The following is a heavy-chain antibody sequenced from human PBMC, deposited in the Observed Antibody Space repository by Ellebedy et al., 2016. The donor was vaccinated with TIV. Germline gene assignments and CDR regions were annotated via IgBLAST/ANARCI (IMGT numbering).Heavy chain of an antibody. CDR1: GYTFTGYY. D-gene: IGHD2-21*02. J-gene: IGHJ4*02. Sequence: AASVQVSCKASGYTFTGYYIHWVRQAPGQGLEWMGSINPKNGGANYAQKFQGRVTITRDTSISTAYMELSWLRSDDTAVYYCARAGACGGDCYGDNYWGQGSLVTVSS. CDR3: ARAGACGGDCYGDNY. CDR2: INPKNGGA. V-gene: IGHV1-2*02.